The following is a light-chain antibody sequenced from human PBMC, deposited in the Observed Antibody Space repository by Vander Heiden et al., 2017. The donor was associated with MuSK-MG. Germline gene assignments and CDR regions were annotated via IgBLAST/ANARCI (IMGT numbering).Light chain of an antibody. CDR2: DTS. J-gene: IGLJ2*01. V-gene: IGLV7-46*01. Sequence: QAVVPQEPSLTVSPRGTVTLTCGSSTGAVTAGHYPYWFQQKPGQAPRTLIYDTSTKRSWTPARFSGSLLGGKAALTLSGAQPEDEAEYYCLLSFGGPRVFGGGTQLTVL. CDR3: LLSFGGPRV. CDR1: TGAVTAGHY.